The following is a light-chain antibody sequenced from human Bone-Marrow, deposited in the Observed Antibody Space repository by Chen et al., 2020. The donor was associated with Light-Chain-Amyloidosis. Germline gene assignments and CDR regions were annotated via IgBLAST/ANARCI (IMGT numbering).Light chain of an antibody. CDR2: DVS. J-gene: IGLJ2*01. V-gene: IGLV2-14*03. CDR1: SSDVGGYNH. CDR3: SSYTSSRTLV. Sequence: QSALTQPASVSGSPGQSITISCTGTSSDVGGYNHVSWYQHHPGKAPKLMIYDVSNRPSGVSNRFSGSKSGNTASLTISGLQAEDEADYYCSSYTSSRTLVFGGGTKLTVL.